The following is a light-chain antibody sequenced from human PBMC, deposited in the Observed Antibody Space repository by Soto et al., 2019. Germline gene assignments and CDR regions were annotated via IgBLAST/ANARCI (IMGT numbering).Light chain of an antibody. CDR1: SSDVGAYNS. V-gene: IGLV2-14*01. J-gene: IGLJ1*01. Sequence: QSVLTQPASVSGSPGQSIAISCTGTSSDVGAYNSVSWYQQYPGKAPKLMIHDVSNRPSGVSDRFSGSKSGNTASLTISGLQAKDEADYYCSSYTSSSSYVFGSGTKVTVL. CDR2: DVS. CDR3: SSYTSSSSYV.